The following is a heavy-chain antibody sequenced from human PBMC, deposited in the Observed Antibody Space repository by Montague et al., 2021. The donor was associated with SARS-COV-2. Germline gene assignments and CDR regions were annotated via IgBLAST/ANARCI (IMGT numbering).Heavy chain of an antibody. Sequence: SLRLSCAASGFIVSANYMTWVRQAPGKGLEWVSVMYSSGTIYYADSVRXRFTISRDNSKNTLYLQMNSLRADDTAVYYCAGKVLVGTGNYGMDVWGQGTTVTVSS. V-gene: IGHV3-53*01. CDR3: AGKVLVGTGNYGMDV. CDR2: MYSSGTI. CDR1: GFIVSANY. D-gene: IGHD1-1*01. J-gene: IGHJ6*02.